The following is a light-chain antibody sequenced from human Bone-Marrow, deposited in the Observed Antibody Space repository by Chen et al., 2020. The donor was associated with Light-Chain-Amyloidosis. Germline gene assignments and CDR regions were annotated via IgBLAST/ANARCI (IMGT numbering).Light chain of an antibody. V-gene: IGKV1-39*01. CDR1: RDICTY. J-gene: IGKJ2*01. CDR3: QQSHSIPRT. CDR2: GAS. Sequence: IKMTQSPSSLSAFVGDRVTIPCRASRDICTYLHWYQYKPGKIPNLLSYGASSFLRGVPSRFSGSGSGTEFTLTIASLQHEDFATYYCQQSHSIPRTFGQGTKVDI.